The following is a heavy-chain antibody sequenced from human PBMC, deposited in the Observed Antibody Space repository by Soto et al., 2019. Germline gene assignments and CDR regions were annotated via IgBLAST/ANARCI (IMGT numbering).Heavy chain of an antibody. J-gene: IGHJ6*02. V-gene: IGHV3-30-3*01. CDR1: GSTFRNYA. CDR3: ARGDREDIAVVIGVRPGEYGVDV. D-gene: IGHD2-15*01. Sequence: VQLVESGGGVVQPGRSLRLSCAASGSTFRNYAMHWVRQAPGKGLECVAVISYDGGNKFYRDYVKGRFTISRDNSKNTLYLQINSLRYEDTAVYYCARGDREDIAVVIGVRPGEYGVDVWGQGTTVTVSS. CDR2: ISYDGGNK.